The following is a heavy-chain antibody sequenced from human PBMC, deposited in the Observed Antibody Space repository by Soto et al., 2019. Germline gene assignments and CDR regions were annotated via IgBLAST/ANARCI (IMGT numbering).Heavy chain of an antibody. CDR2: IRGYDGFT. CDR1: GYIFSNYG. Sequence: ASVKVSCKASGYIFSNYGISWVRQAPGQGLEWMGWIRGYDGFTNYAQSLQGRITMTTDTSTTTAFMELRSLTSDDTAVYYCARDYDATPDHWGQGTQVTVSS. V-gene: IGHV1-18*01. D-gene: IGHD3-3*01. CDR3: ARDYDATPDH. J-gene: IGHJ5*02.